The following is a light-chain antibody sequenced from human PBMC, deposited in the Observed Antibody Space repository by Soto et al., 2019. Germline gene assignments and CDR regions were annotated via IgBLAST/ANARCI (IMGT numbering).Light chain of an antibody. CDR1: QSVSSSY. J-gene: IGKJ1*01. V-gene: IGKV3-20*01. Sequence: EIVLTQSPGTLSLSPGERATLSCRASQSVSSSYLAWYQQQPGQAPRLLIYGASSRATGIPDRFSGSGSGTDYTITISRLEPEDFEVYYCPQYGSSPRTFGQETKVEIK. CDR2: GAS. CDR3: PQYGSSPRT.